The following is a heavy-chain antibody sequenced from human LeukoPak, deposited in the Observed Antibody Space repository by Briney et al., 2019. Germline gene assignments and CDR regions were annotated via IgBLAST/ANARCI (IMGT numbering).Heavy chain of an antibody. D-gene: IGHD1-7*01. CDR2: IYYSGST. Sequence: SETLSLTCTVSGGSISSHYWSWIRQPPGKGLEWIGYIYYSGSTNYNPSLKSRVTISVDTSKNQFSLKLSSVTAADTAVYYCARTRKNYVRSNWFDPWGQGTLVTVSA. J-gene: IGHJ5*02. CDR3: ARTRKNYVRSNWFDP. CDR1: GGSISSHY. V-gene: IGHV4-59*11.